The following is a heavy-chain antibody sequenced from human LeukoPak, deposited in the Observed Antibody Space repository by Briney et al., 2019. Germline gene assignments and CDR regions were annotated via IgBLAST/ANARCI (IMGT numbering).Heavy chain of an antibody. CDR3: ARVGDYIWGSSRPYYFDY. D-gene: IGHD3-16*02. CDR2: IFYSGNT. V-gene: IGHV4-59*01. CDR1: GGSICSYY. Sequence: SETLSLTCSVSGGSICSYYWSWIRQPPGKGLEWIGYIFYSGNTKYNPSLRSRVTISVDTSENQFSLKLSSVTAADTAVYYCARVGDYIWGSSRPYYFDYWGQGILVTVSS. J-gene: IGHJ4*02.